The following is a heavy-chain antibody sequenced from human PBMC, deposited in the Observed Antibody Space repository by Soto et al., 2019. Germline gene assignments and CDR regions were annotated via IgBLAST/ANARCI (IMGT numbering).Heavy chain of an antibody. CDR1: GFTFSAYA. Sequence: GGSLRLSCEGSGFTFSAYAMNWVRQAPGKGLEWVSYISSRSDTLYYADSVKGRFTISRDNAKNSVYLQVNNLRDEDTAVYYCARDWDIVILSVPIPNYNYGMDVWGQGTTVTVS. J-gene: IGHJ6*02. V-gene: IGHV3-48*02. CDR2: ISSRSDTL. CDR3: ARDWDIVILSVPIPNYNYGMDV. D-gene: IGHD2-15*01.